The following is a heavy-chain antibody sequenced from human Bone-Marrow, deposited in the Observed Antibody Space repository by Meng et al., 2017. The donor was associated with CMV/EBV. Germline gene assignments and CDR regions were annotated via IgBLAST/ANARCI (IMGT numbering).Heavy chain of an antibody. CDR3: ARQNAGFWSGYPAFDI. Sequence: KVSCKGSGYSFTRYWIGWVRQMPGKGLEWMGIIYPGDSDTRHSPSFQGQVAISADKSINTAYLQWSSLKASDTAMYYCARQNAGFWSGYPAFDIWGQGTVVTVSS. CDR2: IYPGDSDT. D-gene: IGHD3-3*01. CDR1: GYSFTRYW. J-gene: IGHJ3*02. V-gene: IGHV5-51*01.